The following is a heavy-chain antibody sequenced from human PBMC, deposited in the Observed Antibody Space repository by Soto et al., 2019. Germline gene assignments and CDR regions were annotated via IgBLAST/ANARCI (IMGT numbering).Heavy chain of an antibody. Sequence: SDTLSLTCAVYGGSFSGYYWSWIRQPPGKGLEWIGEINHSGSTNYNPSLKSRVTISVDTSKNQFSLKLSSVTAADTAVYYCASPGGGIAVAGTRGNFDYWGQGTLVTVSS. D-gene: IGHD6-19*01. V-gene: IGHV4-34*01. CDR1: GGSFSGYY. CDR3: ASPGGGIAVAGTRGNFDY. CDR2: INHSGST. J-gene: IGHJ4*02.